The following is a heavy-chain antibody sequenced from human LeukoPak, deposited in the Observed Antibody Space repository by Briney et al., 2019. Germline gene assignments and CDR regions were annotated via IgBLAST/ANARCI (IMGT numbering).Heavy chain of an antibody. J-gene: IGHJ4*02. V-gene: IGHV5-51*01. CDR2: IYPRDSDT. CDR3: ARRQYSGYDFDF. CDR1: GYIFTNCW. D-gene: IGHD5-12*01. Sequence: GESLKISCKGSGYIFTNCWIGWVRQMPGKGLEWMGIIYPRDSDTRYSPSFQGQVTVSADKSISTAYLQWSSLEASDTAIYYCARRQYSGYDFDFWGQGTLVTVSS.